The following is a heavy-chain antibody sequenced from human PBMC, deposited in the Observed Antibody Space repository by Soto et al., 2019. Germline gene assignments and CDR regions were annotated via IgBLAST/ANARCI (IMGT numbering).Heavy chain of an antibody. CDR2: INGGSGNT. D-gene: IGHD3-10*01. V-gene: IGHV1-3*01. CDR3: ARVPPWGNSAGDYYIQHYDS. J-gene: IGHJ4*02. Sequence: ASVKVSCKSSGFSFTSYAIHWLRQAPGQRPQWMGWINGGSGNTKYSQDFQGRVTFTRDTFATTAYLELSSLRSEDTAVYYCARVPPWGNSAGDYYIQHYDSWGQGTPVTVSS. CDR1: GFSFTSYA.